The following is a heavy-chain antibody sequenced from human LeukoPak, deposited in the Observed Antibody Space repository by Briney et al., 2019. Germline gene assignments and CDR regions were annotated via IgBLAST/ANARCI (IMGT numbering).Heavy chain of an antibody. D-gene: IGHD4-17*01. J-gene: IGHJ5*02. CDR2: INPSGGST. V-gene: IGHV1-46*01. CDR1: GYSFSSYY. Sequence: ASVKVSCKASGYSFSSYYMHWVRQAPGQGLEWMGIINPSGGSTSYAQKLQGRVTMTRDTSTSTVYMDLSSLRSEDTAVYYCARSYGDYAFDPWGQGTLVTVSS. CDR3: ARSYGDYAFDP.